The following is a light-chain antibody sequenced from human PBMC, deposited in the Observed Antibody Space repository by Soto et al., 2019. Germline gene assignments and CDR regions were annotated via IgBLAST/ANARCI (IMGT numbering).Light chain of an antibody. J-gene: IGKJ2*01. CDR3: QLYDNSLYT. CDR2: SAS. CDR1: QSVSTSY. Sequence: IVLTQSPGTLSLSPGERATLSCRASQSVSTSYLAWYQQKPGQAPRLLIYSASSRATGIPDRFSGSGSGTDFTLTISRLEPEDFAVYYCQLYDNSLYTFGQGTGLEIK. V-gene: IGKV3-20*01.